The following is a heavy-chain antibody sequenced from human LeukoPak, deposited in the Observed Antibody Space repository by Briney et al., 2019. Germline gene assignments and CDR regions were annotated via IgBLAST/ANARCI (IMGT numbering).Heavy chain of an antibody. V-gene: IGHV1-8*02. J-gene: IGHJ5*02. Sequence: ASVKVSCKASGYTFTSYDINWVRQATGQGLEWMGWMNPNSGNTGYAQKFQGRVTMTRDTSMTTAYMELSSLRSEDTATYYCARGGARSFAPWGQGTLVTVSS. D-gene: IGHD1-26*01. CDR1: GYTFTSYD. CDR3: ARGGARSFAP. CDR2: MNPNSGNT.